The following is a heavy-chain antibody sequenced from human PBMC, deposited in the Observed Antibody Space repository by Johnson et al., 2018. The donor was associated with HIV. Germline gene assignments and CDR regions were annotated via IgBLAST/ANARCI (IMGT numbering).Heavy chain of an antibody. V-gene: IGHV3-66*02. D-gene: IGHD2-2*01. CDR2: IYSGGST. CDR1: GFTVSSNY. CDR3: AKDHIVVVPAAMEAFDI. Sequence: VQLVESGGGLVQPGGSLRLSCAASGFTVSSNYMSWVRQAPGKGLEWVSVIYSGGSTYYADSVKGRFTISRDNSKNTLYLQMNSLRAEDTAVYYCAKDHIVVVPAAMEAFDIWGQGTMVTVSS. J-gene: IGHJ3*02.